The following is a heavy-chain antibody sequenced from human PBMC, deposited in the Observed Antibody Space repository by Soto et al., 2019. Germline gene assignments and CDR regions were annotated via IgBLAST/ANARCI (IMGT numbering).Heavy chain of an antibody. Sequence: SQTLSLTCAISGDSVSSTTAAWNWIRQSPSRGLEWLGRTYYRSKWDHDYAVSVRSRITINLDTAKNQFSLQLNSVTPEDTAVYYCGRSGYFAEHLPHWAQGTPVTVSS. D-gene: IGHD3-3*01. CDR3: GRSGYFAEHLPH. J-gene: IGHJ1*01. CDR2: TYYRSKWDH. V-gene: IGHV6-1*01. CDR1: GDSVSSTTAA.